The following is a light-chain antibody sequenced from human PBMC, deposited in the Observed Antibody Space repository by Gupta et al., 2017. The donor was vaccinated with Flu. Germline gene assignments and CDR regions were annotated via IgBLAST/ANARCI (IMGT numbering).Light chain of an antibody. CDR2: DAS. V-gene: IGKV3-11*01. CDR3: QQRRDWVT. J-gene: IGKJ4*01. Sequence: GQAPRLLIYDASNRATGIPDRFSGSGSGTDFTLTITSLEPEDFAVYYCQQRRDWVTFGGGTKVEI.